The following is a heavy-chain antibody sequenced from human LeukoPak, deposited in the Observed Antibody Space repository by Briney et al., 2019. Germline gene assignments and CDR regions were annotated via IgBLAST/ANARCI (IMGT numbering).Heavy chain of an antibody. J-gene: IGHJ6*02. D-gene: IGHD3-22*01. V-gene: IGHV3-23*01. CDR3: AKMTGDSSGYYYYYYGMDV. Sequence: GGSLRLSCAASGFTFSSYAMTWVRQAPGKGLEWVSTISGSGYSTYYADSVKGRFTISRDDSKYTLYLQMNSLRAEDTAVYYCAKMTGDSSGYYYYYYGMDVWGQGTTVTVSS. CDR1: GFTFSSYA. CDR2: ISGSGYST.